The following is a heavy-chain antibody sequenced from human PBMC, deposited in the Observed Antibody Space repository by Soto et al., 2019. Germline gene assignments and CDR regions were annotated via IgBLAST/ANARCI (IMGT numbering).Heavy chain of an antibody. D-gene: IGHD6-13*01. V-gene: IGHV4-39*01. CDR1: GGSISSSSYY. J-gene: IGHJ4*02. Sequence: SETLSLTCTVSGGSISSSSYYWGWIRQPPGKGLEWIGSIYYSGSTYYNPSLKSRVTISVDTSKNQFSLKLSSVTAADTAVYYCARHTIAAAGQGMDYWGQGTLVTAPQ. CDR2: IYYSGST. CDR3: ARHTIAAAGQGMDY.